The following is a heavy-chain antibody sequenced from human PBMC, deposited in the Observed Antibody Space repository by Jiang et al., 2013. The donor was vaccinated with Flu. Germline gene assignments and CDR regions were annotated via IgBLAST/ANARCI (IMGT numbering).Heavy chain of an antibody. CDR2: VQYDGSNK. J-gene: IGHJ4*02. V-gene: IGHV3-30*02. CDR1: GFTFSSYS. D-gene: IGHD2-2*02. Sequence: PWGSLRLSCAASGFTFSSYSMNWVRQAPGKGLEWVAFVQYDGSNKYYADSVKGRFTISRDNSKNTLYLQMNSLRAEDTAVYYCHTSDYWGQGTLVTVSS. CDR3: HTSDY.